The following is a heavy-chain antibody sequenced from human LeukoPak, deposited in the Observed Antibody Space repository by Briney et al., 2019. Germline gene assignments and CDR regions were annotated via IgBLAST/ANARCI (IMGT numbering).Heavy chain of an antibody. CDR1: GGSISSYY. CDR2: INHSGST. D-gene: IGHD5/OR15-5a*01. V-gene: IGHV4-34*01. CDR3: ARGFVSTTSYFDY. Sequence: SETLSLTCTVSGGSISSYYWSWIRQPPEKGLEWIGEINHSGSTNYNPSLKSRVTISVDTSKNQFSLKLSSVTAADTAVYYCARGFVSTTSYFDYWGQGTLVTVSS. J-gene: IGHJ4*02.